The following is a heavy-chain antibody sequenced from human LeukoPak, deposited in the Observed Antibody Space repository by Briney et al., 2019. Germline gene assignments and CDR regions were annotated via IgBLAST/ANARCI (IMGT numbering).Heavy chain of an antibody. J-gene: IGHJ4*02. CDR3: ARDSSRGITMIVD. D-gene: IGHD3-22*01. Sequence: GGSLRLSCAASGFTFSDSYMSWIRQAPGKGLEWISYISGSSSFTSYTGSVKGRFTISRDNAKNSLYLQMNSLRAEDTAFYHCARDSSRGITMIVDWGQGTLVTVSS. V-gene: IGHV3-11*05. CDR2: ISGSSSFT. CDR1: GFTFSDSY.